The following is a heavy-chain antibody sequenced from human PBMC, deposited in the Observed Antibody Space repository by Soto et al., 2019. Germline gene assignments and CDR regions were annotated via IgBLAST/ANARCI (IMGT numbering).Heavy chain of an antibody. CDR3: ARGGIAAAGFNWFDP. D-gene: IGHD6-13*01. CDR2: IYHSGST. J-gene: IGHJ5*02. V-gene: IGHV4-30-2*01. Sequence: ILIRQPPGKGLEWIGYIYHSGSTYYNPSLKSRVTISVDRSKNQFSLKLSSVTAADTAVYYCARGGIAAAGFNWFDPWGQGTLVTVSS.